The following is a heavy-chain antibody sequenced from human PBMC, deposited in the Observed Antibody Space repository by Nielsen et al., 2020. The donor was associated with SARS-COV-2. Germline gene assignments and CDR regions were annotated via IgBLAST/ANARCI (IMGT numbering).Heavy chain of an antibody. CDR2: INWNGGST. J-gene: IGHJ4*02. Sequence: ETLSLTCAASGFTFDDYGMSWVRQAPGKGLEWVSGINWNGGSTGYADSVKGRFTISRDNAKNSLYLQMNSLRAEDTALYHCARGGDILTGYSDYWGQGTLVTVSS. V-gene: IGHV3-20*01. CDR3: ARGGDILTGYSDY. CDR1: GFTFDDYG. D-gene: IGHD3-9*01.